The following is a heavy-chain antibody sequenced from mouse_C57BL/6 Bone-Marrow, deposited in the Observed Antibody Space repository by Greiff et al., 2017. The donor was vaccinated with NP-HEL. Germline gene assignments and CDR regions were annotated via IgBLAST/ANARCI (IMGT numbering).Heavy chain of an antibody. CDR3: SEDSAVYYCFVVSSLYYFDY. J-gene: IGHJ2*01. CDR1: YTFSRRVH. V-gene: IGHV1-87*01. CDR2: GQGLEWIG. Sequence: QVQLQQSGPELARPWASVKISCQAFYTFSRRVHFAIRDTNYWMQWVKQRPGQGLEWIGAIYPGNGVTSYNQKFKGKATLTADKASSTAYMQLRSLTSEDSAVYYCFVVSSLYYFDYWGQGTTPTVSS. D-gene: IGHD1-1*01.